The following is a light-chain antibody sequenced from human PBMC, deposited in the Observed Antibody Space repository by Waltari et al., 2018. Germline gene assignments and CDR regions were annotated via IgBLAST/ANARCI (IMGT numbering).Light chain of an antibody. CDR1: QIVLYDSNNKNY. CDR2: WAS. J-gene: IGKJ4*01. V-gene: IGKV4-1*01. CDR3: QQYYSFPLT. Sequence: DIVMTQSPDSLAGSLGERSTINCKSSQIVLYDSNNKNYLAWYQQKPGQPPKLLIYWASTRESGVPDRFSGSGSGTDFTLTISSLQAEDVAVYYCQQYYSFPLTFGGGTKVEIK.